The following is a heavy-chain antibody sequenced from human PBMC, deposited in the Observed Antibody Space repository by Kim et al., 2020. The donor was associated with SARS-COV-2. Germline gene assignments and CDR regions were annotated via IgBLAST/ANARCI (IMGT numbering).Heavy chain of an antibody. D-gene: IGHD6-13*01. Sequence: LKSRDTITVDTSKNKFSLKLSSVTAADTAVYYCARGKRIAAAVYYGMDVWGQGTTVTVSS. CDR3: ARGKRIAAAVYYGMDV. V-gene: IGHV4-34*01. J-gene: IGHJ6*02.